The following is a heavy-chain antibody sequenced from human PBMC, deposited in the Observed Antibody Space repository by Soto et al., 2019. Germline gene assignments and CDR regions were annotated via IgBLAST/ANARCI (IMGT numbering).Heavy chain of an antibody. D-gene: IGHD6-6*01. V-gene: IGHV3-30*18. J-gene: IGHJ6*02. CDR3: AKDLPIAARNYYYYGMDV. Sequence: QAGGSLRLSCAASGFTFSSYGMHWVRQAPGKGLEWVAVISYDGSNKYYADSVKGRFTISRDNSKNTLYLQMNSLRAEDTAVYYCAKDLPIAARNYYYYGMDVWGQGTTVTVSS. CDR2: ISYDGSNK. CDR1: GFTFSSYG.